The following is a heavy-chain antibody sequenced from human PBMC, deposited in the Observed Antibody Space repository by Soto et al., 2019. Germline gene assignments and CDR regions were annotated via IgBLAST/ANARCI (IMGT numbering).Heavy chain of an antibody. CDR1: GFTFSSYA. Sequence: EVQLLESGGGLVQPGGSLILSCAASGFTFSSYAMSWVRQAPGKGLEWVSAIVRSGGTTYYADSVKGRFTISRDNSKNTLYLQMNSLRAEDTAVYYCAKDRLSFDYWGQGTLVTVSS. J-gene: IGHJ4*02. V-gene: IGHV3-23*01. CDR2: IVRSGGTT. CDR3: AKDRLSFDY.